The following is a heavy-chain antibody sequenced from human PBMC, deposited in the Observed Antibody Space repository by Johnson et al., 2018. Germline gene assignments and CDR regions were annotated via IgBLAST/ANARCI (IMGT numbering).Heavy chain of an antibody. J-gene: IGHJ6*02. D-gene: IGHD3-16*01. CDR1: GGSISSYY. Sequence: QVQLQESGPGLVKPSETLSLKCTVSGGSISSYYWSWIRQSPGKGLEWIAYVYYTGSTHYNPSLESRVTISVDTSKNRLSLKLNSVTAADPAVYYCARAGMITKYGMDVWGQGTTVIVSS. CDR2: VYYTGST. V-gene: IGHV4-59*01. CDR3: ARAGMITKYGMDV.